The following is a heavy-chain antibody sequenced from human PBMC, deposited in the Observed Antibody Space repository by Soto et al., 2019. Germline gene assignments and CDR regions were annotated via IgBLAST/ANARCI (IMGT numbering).Heavy chain of an antibody. CDR3: AGRKGDYYDRSGYPYYFDY. V-gene: IGHV1-18*04. Sequence: ASVKVSCKASGYTFTSYGISWVRQAPGQGLERMGWISAYNGNTNDAQKLQCRVTMTTDTSTSTAYMELSRLRSDDTAVYYCAGRKGDYYDRSGYPYYFDYSGPGALVTVSS. CDR2: ISAYNGNT. CDR1: GYTFTSYG. D-gene: IGHD3-22*01. J-gene: IGHJ4*02.